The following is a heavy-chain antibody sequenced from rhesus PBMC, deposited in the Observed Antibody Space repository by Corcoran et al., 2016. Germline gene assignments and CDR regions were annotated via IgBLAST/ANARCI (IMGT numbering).Heavy chain of an antibody. CDR1: GGSLSRSS. CDR3: ATAARLFDY. CDR2: IYGSGSGT. V-gene: IGHV4-169*02. Sequence: QLQLPESGPGLVKPSETLSVSCAFSGGSLSRSSCSWIRQVPGKGLEWIGYIYGSGSGTNYNPSLKSRVTLSIDTSKNQFSLKLSSVTAADTAVYYCATAARLFDYWGQGVRVTVSS. J-gene: IGHJ4*01.